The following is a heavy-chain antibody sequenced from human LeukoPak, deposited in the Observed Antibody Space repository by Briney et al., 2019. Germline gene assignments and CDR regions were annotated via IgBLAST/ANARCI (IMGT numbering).Heavy chain of an antibody. D-gene: IGHD2/OR15-2a*01. CDR2: IGKDGSGN. V-gene: IGHV3-7*01. Sequence: PGGSLRLPCAASGFSLSRYWMSWVRRAPGKGLEWVANIGKDGSGNHYVDSVKGRLTISRDNAKNSLYLQMNSLRADDTAVYYCARDLDFYATDYWGQGTLVTVSS. J-gene: IGHJ4*02. CDR1: GFSLSRYW. CDR3: ARDLDFYATDY.